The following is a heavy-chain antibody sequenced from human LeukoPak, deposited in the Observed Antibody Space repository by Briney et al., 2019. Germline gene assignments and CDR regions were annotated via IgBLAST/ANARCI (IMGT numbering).Heavy chain of an antibody. V-gene: IGHV1-69*02. CDR3: ARGYCSGGSCYYFDY. CDR2: IIPILGIA. CDR1: GGTFSSYT. Sequence: SVKVSCTASGGTFSSYTISWVRQAPGQGLEWMGRIIPILGIANYAQKCQGRVTITADTSTSTAYMELSSLRSEDTAVYYCARGYCSGGSCYYFDYWGQGTLVTVSS. J-gene: IGHJ4*02. D-gene: IGHD2-15*01.